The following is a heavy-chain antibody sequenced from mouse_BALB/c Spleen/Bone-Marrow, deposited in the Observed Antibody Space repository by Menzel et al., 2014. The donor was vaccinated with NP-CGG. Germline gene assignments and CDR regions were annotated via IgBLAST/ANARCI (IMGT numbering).Heavy chain of an antibody. J-gene: IGHJ4*01. Sequence: LQQPGSELVRPGASVKLSCKASGYTFTSYWMHWVKQRPGQGPEWIGNIYPGSGSTNYDEKFKSKATLTVDTSSNTAYMQLSSLTSEDSAVYYCTSYGNAMDYWGQGTSVTVSS. V-gene: IGHV1S22*01. CDR3: TSYGNAMDY. CDR2: IYPGSGST. CDR1: GYTFTSYW. D-gene: IGHD2-1*01.